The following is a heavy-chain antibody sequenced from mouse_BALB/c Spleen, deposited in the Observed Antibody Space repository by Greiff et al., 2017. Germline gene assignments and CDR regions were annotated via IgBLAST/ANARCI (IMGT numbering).Heavy chain of an antibody. CDR2: ISDGGSYT. CDR1: GFTFSDYY. Sequence: EVKVVESGGGLVKPGGSLKLSCAASGFTFSDYYMYWVRQTPEKRLEWVATISDGGSYTYYPNSVKGRFTISRDNAKNNLYLQMSSLKSEDTAMYYCARVNNDERWGYAMDSWGQGTSVTVS. V-gene: IGHV5-4*02. CDR3: ARVNNDERWGYAMDS. D-gene: IGHD1-1*02. J-gene: IGHJ4*01.